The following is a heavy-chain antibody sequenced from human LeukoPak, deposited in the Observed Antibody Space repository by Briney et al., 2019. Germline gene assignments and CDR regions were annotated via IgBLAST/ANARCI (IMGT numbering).Heavy chain of an antibody. D-gene: IGHD2-21*01. J-gene: IGHJ5*02. V-gene: IGHV3-48*01. CDR2: IRGDSSMI. Sequence: PGGSLRLSCAACGFTFRSYSMKGVRQAPGKGGEWIAYIRGDSSMILYAGSVQGRYSISRGHVQNSLSLQMNSLRAEDTAMYSCEKVPIGHNNSFDPWGQGTLVSVSS. CDR3: EKVPIGHNNSFDP. CDR1: GFTFRSYS.